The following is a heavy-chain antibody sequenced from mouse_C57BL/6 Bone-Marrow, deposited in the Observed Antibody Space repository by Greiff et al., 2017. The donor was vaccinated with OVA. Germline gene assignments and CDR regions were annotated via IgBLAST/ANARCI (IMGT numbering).Heavy chain of an antibody. V-gene: IGHV1-64*01. CDR2: IHPNSGST. CDR1: GYTFTSYW. D-gene: IGHD1-1*01. Sequence: QVQLQQPGAELVKPGASVKLSCKASGYTFTSYWMHWVKQRPGQGLEWIGMIHPNSGSTNYNEKFKSKATLTVDKSSSTAYMQLRSLTTEDSAVYDCARGWPYGSSPYWYFDVWGTGTTVTVSS. J-gene: IGHJ1*03. CDR3: ARGWPYGSSPYWYFDV.